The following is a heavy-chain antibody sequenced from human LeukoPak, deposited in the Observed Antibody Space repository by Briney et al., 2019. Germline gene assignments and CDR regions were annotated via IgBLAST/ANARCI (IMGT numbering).Heavy chain of an antibody. V-gene: IGHV4-59*01. D-gene: IGHD6-6*01. Sequence: SETLSLTCTVSGGSISSYYWSWIRQPPGKGLEWIGYIYYSGSTNYNPSLKSRVTISVDTSKNQFSLKLSSVTAADTAVYYCARDKSSSFDYWGQGALVTVSS. J-gene: IGHJ4*02. CDR1: GGSISSYY. CDR3: ARDKSSSFDY. CDR2: IYYSGST.